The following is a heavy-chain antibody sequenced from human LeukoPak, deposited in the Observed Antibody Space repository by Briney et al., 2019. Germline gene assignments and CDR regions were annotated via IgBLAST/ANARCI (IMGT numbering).Heavy chain of an antibody. V-gene: IGHV4-59*01. Sequence: PSETLSLTCTVSGGSISSYYWSWIRQPPGKGLEWIGYIYYSGSTNYNPSPKSRVTISLDTSNNQLSLRVTSVTAADTAVYYCARDREGYDYWGRGTLVTVSS. CDR3: ARDREGYDY. CDR1: GGSISSYY. CDR2: IYYSGST. J-gene: IGHJ4*02. D-gene: IGHD5-18*01.